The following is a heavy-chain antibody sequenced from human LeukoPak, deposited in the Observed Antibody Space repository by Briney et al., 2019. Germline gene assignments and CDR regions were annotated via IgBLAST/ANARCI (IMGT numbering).Heavy chain of an antibody. CDR2: IYSGGST. D-gene: IGHD3-10*01. Sequence: PGGSLRLSCAASGFTVSSNYMSWVRQAPGKGLEWVSVIYSGGSTYYADSVKGRFTISRDNSKNTLYLQMNSLRAEDTAVYYCARATPEWFGEFYYYGMDVWGKGTTVTVSS. CDR3: ARATPEWFGEFYYYGMDV. V-gene: IGHV3-53*01. CDR1: GFTVSSNY. J-gene: IGHJ6*04.